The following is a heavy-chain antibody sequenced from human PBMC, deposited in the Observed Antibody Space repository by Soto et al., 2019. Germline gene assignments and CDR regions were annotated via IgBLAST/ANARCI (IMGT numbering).Heavy chain of an antibody. J-gene: IGHJ4*02. CDR1: GFTFSSYS. V-gene: IGHV3-21*01. D-gene: IGHD6-19*01. CDR3: ARDSGTVTVADLDY. Sequence: GGSLRLSCAASGFTFSSYSMNWVRQAPGKWPEWVSSISSSSSYIYYADSVKGRFTISRDNAKNSLYLQMNSLRAEDTAVYYCARDSGTVTVADLDYWGQGXLVTVYS. CDR2: ISSSSSYI.